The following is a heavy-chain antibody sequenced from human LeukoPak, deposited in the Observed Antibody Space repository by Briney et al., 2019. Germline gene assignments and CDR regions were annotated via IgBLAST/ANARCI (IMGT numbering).Heavy chain of an antibody. CDR2: MNPNSANT. CDR3: ARLASSSWPLYYYYGMDV. Sequence: ASVNVSCKASGYTFTSYDINWVRQATGQGLEWMGWMNPNSANTGYAQKFQGRVTMTGNTSISTAYMELSSLRSEDTAVYYCARLASSSWPLYYYYGMDVWGQGTTVTVSS. D-gene: IGHD6-13*01. V-gene: IGHV1-8*01. CDR1: GYTFTSYD. J-gene: IGHJ6*02.